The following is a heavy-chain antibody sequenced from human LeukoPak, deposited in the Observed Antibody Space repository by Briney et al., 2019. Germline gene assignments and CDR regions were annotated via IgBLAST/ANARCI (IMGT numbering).Heavy chain of an antibody. Sequence: SETLSLTCTVSGGSIGTYYWSWVRQSPGKGLEWIGYIYVTGNRYNPYLQSRVTISVDTSRNQFSLKLSSVTAADTAVYYCARGVPGYGSGSLDFDYWGQGTLVTVSS. J-gene: IGHJ4*02. CDR1: GGSIGTYY. CDR2: IYVTGNR. CDR3: ARGVPGYGSGSLDFDY. V-gene: IGHV4-59*01. D-gene: IGHD3-10*01.